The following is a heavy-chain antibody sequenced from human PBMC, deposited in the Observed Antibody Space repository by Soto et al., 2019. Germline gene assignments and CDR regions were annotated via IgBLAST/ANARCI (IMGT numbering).Heavy chain of an antibody. V-gene: IGHV4-30-4*01. CDR3: ARGGGGLWFGEFHLPVDAFDI. Sequence: SETLSLTCTVSGDSISSGDYYWSWIRQPPGKGLEWIGYIYYSGSTYYNPSLKSRVTISVDTSKNQFSLKLSSVTAADTAVYYCARGGGGLWFGEFHLPVDAFDIWGQGTMVTVSS. CDR2: IYYSGST. D-gene: IGHD3-10*01. J-gene: IGHJ3*02. CDR1: GDSISSGDYY.